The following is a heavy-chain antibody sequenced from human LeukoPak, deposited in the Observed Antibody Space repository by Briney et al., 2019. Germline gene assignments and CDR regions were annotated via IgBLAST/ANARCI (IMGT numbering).Heavy chain of an antibody. J-gene: IGHJ4*02. D-gene: IGHD6-13*01. CDR3: TRDLTGTTWSENDY. CDR1: GFIFRNFG. CDR2: IWSDGSNE. Sequence: GGSLRLSCVASGFIFRNFGMHWVRQAPGRGLEWVAVIWSDGSNEYYADSVEGRFTISRDTSKNTLYLQMNNLRADDTARYYCTRDLTGTTWSENDYWGQGTLVTISS. V-gene: IGHV3-33*01.